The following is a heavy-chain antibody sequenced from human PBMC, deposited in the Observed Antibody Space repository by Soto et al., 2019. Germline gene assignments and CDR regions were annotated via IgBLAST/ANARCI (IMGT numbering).Heavy chain of an antibody. J-gene: IGHJ6*02. CDR3: AREPGIAVAGTPYYYYGMDV. CDR1: GFTFSSYG. V-gene: IGHV3-33*01. CDR2: IWYDGSNK. D-gene: IGHD6-19*01. Sequence: GGSLRLSCAASGFTFSSYGMHWVRQAPGKGLEWVAVIWYDGSNKYYADSVKGRFTISRDNSKNTLYLQMNSLRAEDTAVYYCAREPGIAVAGTPYYYYGMDVWVQGTTVAI.